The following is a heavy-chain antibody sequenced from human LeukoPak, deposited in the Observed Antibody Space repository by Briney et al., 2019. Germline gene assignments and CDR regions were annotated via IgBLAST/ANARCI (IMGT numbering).Heavy chain of an antibody. CDR1: GGSFSGYY. CDR2: IYTSGST. D-gene: IGHD3-9*01. V-gene: IGHV4-59*10. CDR3: ARADLRYYDILTGPRGYYYGMDV. Sequence: MPSETLSLTCAVYGGSFSGYYWSWIRQPAGKGLEWIGRIYTSGSTNYNPSLKSRVTMSVDTSKNQFSLKLSSVTAADTAVYYCARADLRYYDILTGPRGYYYGMDVWGQGTTVTVSS. J-gene: IGHJ6*02.